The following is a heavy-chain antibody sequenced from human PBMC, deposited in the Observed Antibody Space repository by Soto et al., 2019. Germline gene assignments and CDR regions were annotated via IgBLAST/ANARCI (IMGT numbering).Heavy chain of an antibody. V-gene: IGHV4-30-2*01. D-gene: IGHD6-19*01. Sequence: QLQLQESGSGLVKPSQTLSLTCAVSGGSISSGGYSWSWIRQPPGKGLEWIGYIYHSGSTYYNPSLKSRVTISVDRSKNQFSLKLSSVTAADTSVYYCARAGGLGAVSVDYWGQGTLVTVSS. J-gene: IGHJ4*02. CDR2: IYHSGST. CDR3: ARAGGLGAVSVDY. CDR1: GGSISSGGYS.